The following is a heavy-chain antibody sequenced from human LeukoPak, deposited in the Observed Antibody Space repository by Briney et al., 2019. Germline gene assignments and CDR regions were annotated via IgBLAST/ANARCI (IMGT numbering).Heavy chain of an antibody. CDR2: INDYNGNT. Sequence: ASVKVSCKASGYTFTSYGISWVRQAPGQGLEWMGWINDYNGNTNYAQKFQGRVTMTTDTSTSTAYMELRSLRSDDTAVYYCARDLAARPSLGIDYWGQGTLVTVSS. D-gene: IGHD6-6*01. CDR1: GYTFTSYG. J-gene: IGHJ4*02. CDR3: ARDLAARPSLGIDY. V-gene: IGHV1-18*01.